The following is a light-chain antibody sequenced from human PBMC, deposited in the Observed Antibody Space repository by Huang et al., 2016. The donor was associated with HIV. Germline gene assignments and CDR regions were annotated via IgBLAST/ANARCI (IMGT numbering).Light chain of an antibody. V-gene: IGKV3-11*01. Sequence: EIVLTQSPATLSLSPGKRATLSCRASQSVNSYLAWYQQKPGQAPRLLIYDASNRATGIPAMFSGSGSGTDFTLTISNVQSEDFAVYYCQQRSAWPLTFGGGTKVEI. CDR3: QQRSAWPLT. CDR1: QSVNSY. CDR2: DAS. J-gene: IGKJ4*01.